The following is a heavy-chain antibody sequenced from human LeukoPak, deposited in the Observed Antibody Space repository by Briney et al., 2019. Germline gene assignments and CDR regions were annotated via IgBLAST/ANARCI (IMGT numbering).Heavy chain of an antibody. CDR3: SRSPHYSNHYYYYMDV. CDR1: GYTFTDYY. Sequence: ASVTVSCKASGYTFTDYYMHWVRQAPGQGLEWMGWINPNSGGTNYAQKFQGRVTMTRDTSISTAYMELSRLRCDDTAVYYCSRSPHYSNHYYYYMDVWGQGTTVTVSS. V-gene: IGHV1-2*02. CDR2: INPNSGGT. D-gene: IGHD4-11*01. J-gene: IGHJ6*03.